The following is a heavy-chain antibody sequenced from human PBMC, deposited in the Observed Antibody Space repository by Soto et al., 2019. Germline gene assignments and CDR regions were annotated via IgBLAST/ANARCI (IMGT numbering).Heavy chain of an antibody. V-gene: IGHV3-23*01. D-gene: IGHD3-9*01. J-gene: IGHJ5*02. CDR2: VSASGLNT. CDR1: GFTFSTYA. Sequence: GGSLRLSCAASGFTFSTYAMAWVRQAPGKGLEWVSGVSASGLNTDYADPVKGRFYISRDNAKNSVYLQMNSLRAEDTAVYYCARDYDILTGPNWFDPWGQGTLVTVSS. CDR3: ARDYDILTGPNWFDP.